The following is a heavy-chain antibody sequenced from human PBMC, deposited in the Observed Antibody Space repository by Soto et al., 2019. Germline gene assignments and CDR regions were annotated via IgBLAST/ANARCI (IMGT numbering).Heavy chain of an antibody. D-gene: IGHD1-26*01. V-gene: IGHV3-15*01. Sequence: PGGSLRLSCAASGFTFSNAWMSWVRQAPGKGLEWVGRTKSKTDGGTTDYAAPVKGRFTISRDDSKNTLYLQMNSLKTEDTAVYYCTTDQVGATRRYYYYGMDVWGQGTTVTVSS. CDR1: GFTFSNAW. J-gene: IGHJ6*02. CDR3: TTDQVGATRRYYYYGMDV. CDR2: TKSKTDGGTT.